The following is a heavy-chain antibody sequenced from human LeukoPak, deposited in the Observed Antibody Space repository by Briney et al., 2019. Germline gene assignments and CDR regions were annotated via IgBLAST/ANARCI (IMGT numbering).Heavy chain of an antibody. Sequence: SETLSLTCTVSGGSISSYYWSWIRQPAGKGLEWIGRINTSGSTNYNPSLKSRVTMSVDTSKNQFSLKLSSVTAADTAVYYCARGYCSGGSCYRYFDYWGQGTLVTVSS. CDR2: INTSGST. CDR1: GGSISSYY. J-gene: IGHJ4*02. V-gene: IGHV4-4*07. D-gene: IGHD2-15*01. CDR3: ARGYCSGGSCYRYFDY.